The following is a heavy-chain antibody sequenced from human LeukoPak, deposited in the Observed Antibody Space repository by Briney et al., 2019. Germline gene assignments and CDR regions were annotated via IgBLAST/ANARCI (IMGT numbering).Heavy chain of an antibody. CDR2: IYYSGST. J-gene: IGHJ4*02. D-gene: IGHD1-26*01. Sequence: SETLSLTCTVSGGSISSHYWSWIRQPPGKGLEWIGYIYYSGSTNYNPSLKSRVTISVVTSKNQFSLKLSPVTAADTAIYYCASGSYYFDFGGQGTLVTVSS. CDR1: GGSISSHY. CDR3: ASGSYYFDF. V-gene: IGHV4-59*11.